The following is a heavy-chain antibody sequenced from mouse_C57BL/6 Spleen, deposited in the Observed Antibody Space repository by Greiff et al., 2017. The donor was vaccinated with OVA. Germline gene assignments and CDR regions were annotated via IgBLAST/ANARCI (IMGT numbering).Heavy chain of an antibody. CDR3: AREGGLYDYDIVY. J-gene: IGHJ2*01. D-gene: IGHD2-4*01. V-gene: IGHV1-53*01. CDR1: GYTFTSYW. Sequence: VQLQQPGTELVKPGASVQLSCKASGYTFTSYWMHWVKQRPGQGLEWIGNINPSNGGTNYNEKFKSKATLTVDKSSSTAYMQLSSLTSEDSAVYYCAREGGLYDYDIVYWGQGTTLTVSS. CDR2: INPSNGGT.